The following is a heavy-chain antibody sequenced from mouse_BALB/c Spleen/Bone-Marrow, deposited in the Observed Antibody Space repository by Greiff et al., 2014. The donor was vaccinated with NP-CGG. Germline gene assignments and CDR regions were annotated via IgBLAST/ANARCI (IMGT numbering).Heavy chain of an antibody. J-gene: IGHJ4*01. CDR3: ARHERGYPYAMDY. Sequence: VQLQQSGPDLVAPSQSLSITCTVSGFSXXXXGVHWVXXXXXXXLEWLGVIWSDGSTTYNSALKSRLSISKDNSKSQLFLKMXSLQTDDTAMYYCARHERGYPYAMDYWGQGTSVTVSS. D-gene: IGHD2-2*01. CDR2: IWSDGST. CDR1: GFSXXXXG. V-gene: IGHV2-6-2*01.